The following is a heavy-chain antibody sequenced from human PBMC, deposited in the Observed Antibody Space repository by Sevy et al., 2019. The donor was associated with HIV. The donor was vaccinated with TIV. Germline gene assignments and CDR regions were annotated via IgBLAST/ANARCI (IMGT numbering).Heavy chain of an antibody. CDR3: LKDRVLAIVATSYYFDY. CDR2: ISSNGGST. J-gene: IGHJ4*02. V-gene: IGHV3-64D*06. CDR1: GFTFSSYA. Sequence: GGSLRLSCSASGFTFSSYAMHWVRQAPGKGLEYVSAISSNGGSTYYADSVKARFTISRDNSKNTLYLQMSSLRAEDTAVYYCLKDRVLAIVATSYYFDYWGQGTLVTVSS. D-gene: IGHD5-12*01.